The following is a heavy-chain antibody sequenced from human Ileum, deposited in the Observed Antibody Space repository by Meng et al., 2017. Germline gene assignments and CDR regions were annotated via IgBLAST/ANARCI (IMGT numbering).Heavy chain of an antibody. J-gene: IGHJ4*02. CDR1: GGSFSSDNYY. CDR2: TYYNGSP. Sequence: QVQLQESGPGLVKALQTLALTCSRSGGSFSSDNYYWTWIRQTPGKGLEWIGLTYYNGSPFYNPSLRSRVTISVDTSKDQFSLKLTSVTAADTAVYYCARERRHYYGSGSFDYWGQGILVTVSS. V-gene: IGHV4-30-4*01. CDR3: ARERRHYYGSGSFDY. D-gene: IGHD3-10*01.